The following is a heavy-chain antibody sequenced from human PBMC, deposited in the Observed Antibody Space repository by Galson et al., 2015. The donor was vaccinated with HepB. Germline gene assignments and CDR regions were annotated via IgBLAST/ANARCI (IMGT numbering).Heavy chain of an antibody. J-gene: IGHJ4*02. D-gene: IGHD2-15*01. CDR1: GFTFSTYG. CDR2: IWSDGGNK. V-gene: IGHV3-33*01. CDR3: ASLADSCSARLGF. Sequence: SLRLSCAASGFTFSTYGLHWVRQAPGKGLEWVEVIWSDGGNKYYADSVKGRFTISRDNSKNMLYLQMDSLRAEDTAMYYCASLADSCSARLGFWGQGTLVIVSS.